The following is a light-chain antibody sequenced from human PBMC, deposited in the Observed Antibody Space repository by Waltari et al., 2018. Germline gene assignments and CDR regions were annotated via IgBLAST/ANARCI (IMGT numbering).Light chain of an antibody. J-gene: IGKJ1*01. V-gene: IGKV2-30*02. CDR2: SVS. Sequence: VMTQSPLSLPVTPGQPASISCRSSQSLVHSDGTTYLNWYQQRPGHSPRRLIYSVSNRDSGVPDRFSGSGSGTDFTLKISRVEAEDVGVYYCMQGTLWWTFGQGTKVEIK. CDR1: QSLVHSDGTTY. CDR3: MQGTLWWT.